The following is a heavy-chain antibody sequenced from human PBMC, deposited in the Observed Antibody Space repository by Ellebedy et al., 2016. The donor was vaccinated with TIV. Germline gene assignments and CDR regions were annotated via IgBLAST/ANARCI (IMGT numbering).Heavy chain of an antibody. CDR2: ISAYNGNT. Sequence: ASVKVSXXASGYTFTSYGISWVRQAPGQGLEWMGWISAYNGNTNYAQKLQGRVTMTTDTSTSTAYMELRSLRSDDTAVYYCARVKRGGSSWYIFDYWGQGILVTVSS. V-gene: IGHV1-18*01. CDR3: ARVKRGGSSWYIFDY. D-gene: IGHD6-13*01. J-gene: IGHJ4*02. CDR1: GYTFTSYG.